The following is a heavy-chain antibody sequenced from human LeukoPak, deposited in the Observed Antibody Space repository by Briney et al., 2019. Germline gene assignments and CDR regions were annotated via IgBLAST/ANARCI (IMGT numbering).Heavy chain of an antibody. CDR3: ARDPLGYFDPPGGAGFDY. V-gene: IGHV4-61*01. Sequence: SETLSLTCTVSGGSFSSGSYYWIWLRQPPGKGLEWVGYIYYSGSTNYNPSLKSRVTISVDTSKNQFSLKLSSVTAADTAVYYCARDPLGYFDPPGGAGFDYWGQGTLVTVSS. CDR1: GGSFSSGSYY. J-gene: IGHJ4*02. D-gene: IGHD3-9*01. CDR2: IYYSGST.